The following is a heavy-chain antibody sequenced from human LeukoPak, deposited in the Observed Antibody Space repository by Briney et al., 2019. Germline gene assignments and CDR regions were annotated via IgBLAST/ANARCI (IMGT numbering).Heavy chain of an antibody. Sequence: ASVKVSCKASGYTFTSYYMHWVRQAPGQGLEWMGIINPSGGSTSYAQKFQGRVTMTRDMSTSTVYMELSSLRSEDTAVYYCARDLRYCSGGSCYFFDYWGQGTLVTVSS. CDR2: INPSGGST. J-gene: IGHJ4*02. D-gene: IGHD2-15*01. CDR1: GYTFTSYY. CDR3: ARDLRYCSGGSCYFFDY. V-gene: IGHV1-46*01.